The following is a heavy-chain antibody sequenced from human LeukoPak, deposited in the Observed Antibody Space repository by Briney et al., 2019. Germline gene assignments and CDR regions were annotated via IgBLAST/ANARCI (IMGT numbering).Heavy chain of an antibody. CDR2: IYYSGST. CDR3: ARGSRYCSGGSCYSGWFDP. CDR1: GGSISSGDYY. V-gene: IGHV4-30-4*01. J-gene: IGHJ5*02. Sequence: SQTLSLTCTVSGGSISSGDYYWSWIRQPPGKGLEWIGYIYYSGSTYYNPSLKSRVTISVDTSKNQFSPKLSSVTAADTAVYYCARGSRYCSGGSCYSGWFDPWGQGTLVTVSS. D-gene: IGHD2-15*01.